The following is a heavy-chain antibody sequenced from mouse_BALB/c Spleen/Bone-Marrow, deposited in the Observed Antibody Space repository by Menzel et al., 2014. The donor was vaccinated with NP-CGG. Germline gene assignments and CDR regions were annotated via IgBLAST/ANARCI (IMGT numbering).Heavy chain of an antibody. V-gene: IGHV5-9*02. CDR3: VRRVQLDY. Sequence: EVHLVESGGGLVKPGGSLKLSCAASGFAFSSYDMSWVRQTPEKRLEWVATISSGGSYTYYPDSVKGRFTISRDNARNTLYLQMSSLRSEDTALYYCVRRVQLDYWGQGTTLTVSS. CDR1: GFAFSSYD. J-gene: IGHJ2*01. CDR2: ISSGGSYT.